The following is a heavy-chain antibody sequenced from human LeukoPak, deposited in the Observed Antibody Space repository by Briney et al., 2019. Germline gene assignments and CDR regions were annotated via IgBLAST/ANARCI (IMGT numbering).Heavy chain of an antibody. CDR3: ARSKGGAYTGDLDL. CDR1: GFTFSRYE. Sequence: GGSLRLSCAASGFTFSRYEMNWVRQAPGKGLVWVSRIKLDESSTTYADSVKGRFTTSRDNARNMLYLQMNSLRAEDTALYYCARSKGGAYTGDLDLWGRGTLVTVSS. J-gene: IGHJ2*01. D-gene: IGHD2-21*01. CDR2: IKLDESST. V-gene: IGHV3-74*01.